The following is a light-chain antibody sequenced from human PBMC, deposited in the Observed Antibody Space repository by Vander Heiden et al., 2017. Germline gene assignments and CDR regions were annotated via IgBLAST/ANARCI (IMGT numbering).Light chain of an antibody. Sequence: DIQMTQSPSSLSASVGDRVTITCQASHDITKYVNWYQQKLGKAPKLLIYDASNVETGVPSRFSGSGSGTDFTFTISSLQPEDTATYYCQQSDTLPLTFGPGTRVEIK. V-gene: IGKV1-33*01. CDR1: HDITKY. J-gene: IGKJ3*01. CDR3: QQSDTLPLT. CDR2: DAS.